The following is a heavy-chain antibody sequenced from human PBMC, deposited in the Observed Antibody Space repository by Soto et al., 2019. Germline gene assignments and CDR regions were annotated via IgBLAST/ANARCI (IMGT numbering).Heavy chain of an antibody. CDR1: GGSFSGYY. CDR2: INHSGST. J-gene: IGHJ4*02. Sequence: PSETLSLTCAVYGGSFSGYYWSWIRQPPGKGLEWIGEINHSGSTNYNPSLKSRVAISVDTSKNQFSLKLSSVTAADTAVCYCARGLHFDYWGQGTLVTVSS. D-gene: IGHD2-15*01. CDR3: ARGLHFDY. V-gene: IGHV4-34*01.